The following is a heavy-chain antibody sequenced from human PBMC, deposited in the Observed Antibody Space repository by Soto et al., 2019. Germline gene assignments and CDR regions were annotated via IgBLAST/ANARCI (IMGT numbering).Heavy chain of an antibody. CDR2: INPNSGGT. Sequence: GASVKVSCKASAYTFTVYYMHWVRQAPGQGLEWMGWINPNSGGTNYAQKFQGWVTMTRDTSISTAYMELSRLRSDDTAVYYCAREPRGQAEEESSRNWYFDLWGRGTLVTVSS. D-gene: IGHD3-10*01. J-gene: IGHJ2*01. CDR3: AREPRGQAEEESSRNWYFDL. CDR1: AYTFTVYY. V-gene: IGHV1-2*04.